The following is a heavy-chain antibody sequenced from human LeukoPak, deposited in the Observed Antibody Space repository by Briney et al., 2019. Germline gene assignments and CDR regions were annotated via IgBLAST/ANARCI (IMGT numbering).Heavy chain of an antibody. V-gene: IGHV5-51*01. D-gene: IGHD1-14*01. CDR2: IYPGDSDA. Sequence: GESLKISCQTSGYRFTSYSIAWVRQMPGKGLEWMGIIYPGDSDARYSPSFQGQVTISADKSVSTAYIQWNNLQASDTAIYYCASPPRRVAPTDPRPLYSFDSWGQGPLVTVSS. J-gene: IGHJ4*02. CDR1: GYRFTSYS. CDR3: ASPPRRVAPTDPRPLYSFDS.